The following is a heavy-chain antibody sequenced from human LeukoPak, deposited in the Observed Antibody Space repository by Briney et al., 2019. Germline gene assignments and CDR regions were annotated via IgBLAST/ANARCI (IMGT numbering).Heavy chain of an antibody. CDR3: AKFLRYYDSSGYNYFDY. CDR1: GFTFSSYA. J-gene: IGHJ4*02. Sequence: GGSLRLSCAASGFTFSSYAMSWVRQAPGKGLEWGSAISGSGGSTYYADSVKGRFTISRDNSKNTLYLQMNSLRAEDTAVYYCAKFLRYYDSSGYNYFDYWGQGTLVTVSS. D-gene: IGHD3-22*01. CDR2: ISGSGGST. V-gene: IGHV3-23*01.